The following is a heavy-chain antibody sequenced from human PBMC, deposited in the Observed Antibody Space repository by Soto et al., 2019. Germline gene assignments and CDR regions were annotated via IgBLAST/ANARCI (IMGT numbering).Heavy chain of an antibody. D-gene: IGHD6-13*01. V-gene: IGHV4-34*01. J-gene: IGHJ5*02. CDR2: INHSGST. CDR1: GGSFSGSY. Sequence: QVQLQQWGAGLLKPSETLSLTCAVYGGSFSGSYWSWIRQPPGKGLEWIGEINHSGSTNYNPSLKSRVTISVDTSKNQFSLKLSSVTAADTAVYYCAGERPVGSSSWYASAWFDPWGQGTLVTVSS. CDR3: AGERPVGSSSWYASAWFDP.